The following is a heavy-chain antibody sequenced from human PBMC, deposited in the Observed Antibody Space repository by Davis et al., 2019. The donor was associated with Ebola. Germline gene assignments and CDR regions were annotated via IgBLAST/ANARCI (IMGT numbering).Heavy chain of an antibody. CDR2: ISYGDGNYR. CDR1: GFTFTNYA. J-gene: IGHJ3*02. Sequence: GESLKISCVASGFTFTNYAIHWVRQAPGKGLEWVLVISYGDGNYRYYADSVKGRFTISRDNAKNSLYLQVNSLRAEDTALYFCAKALTYDFWGGKDAFDIWGQGTMVTVSS. D-gene: IGHD3-3*01. V-gene: IGHV3-30-3*01. CDR3: AKALTYDFWGGKDAFDI.